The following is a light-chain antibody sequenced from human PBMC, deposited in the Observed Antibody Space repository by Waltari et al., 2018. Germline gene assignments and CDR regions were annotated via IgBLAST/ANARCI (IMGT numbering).Light chain of an antibody. V-gene: IGLV2-23*02. CDR1: SSDFGGYNL. J-gene: IGLJ2*01. CDR2: EVS. Sequence: QSALTQPASVSGSPGQSITIPCTGTSSDFGGYNLFSWYQQHPGKAPKLMIYEVSKRPSGVSNRFSGSKSGNTASLTISGLQAEDEADYYCCSYAGSSTLFGGGTKLTVL. CDR3: CSYAGSSTL.